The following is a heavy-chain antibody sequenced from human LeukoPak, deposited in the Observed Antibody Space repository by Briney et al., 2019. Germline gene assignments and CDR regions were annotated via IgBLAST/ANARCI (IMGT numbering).Heavy chain of an antibody. CDR3: ARATESPYSSRGGFLDY. J-gene: IGHJ4*02. D-gene: IGHD6-13*01. V-gene: IGHV4-59*01. CDR2: VYYSGST. CDR1: GGSISSYY. Sequence: SETLSLTCTVSGGSISSYYWSWIRQPPGKGLEWIGYVYYSGSTNYNPSLKSRVTISVDTSKNQFSLKLSSVTAADTAVYYCARATESPYSSRGGFLDYWGQGTLVTVSS.